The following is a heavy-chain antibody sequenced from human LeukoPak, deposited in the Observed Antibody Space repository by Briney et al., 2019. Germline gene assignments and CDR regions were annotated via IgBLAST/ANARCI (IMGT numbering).Heavy chain of an antibody. D-gene: IGHD3-16*01. Sequence: SGGSLGLSCAASGFPFSDAWMGWVRQAPGKGLEWVGRIESETDSGTTEYAAPVKGRFTISRDDSKNTLYLQMNSLKTEDTAVYYCTRDEGDDYFDNWGQGTLVTVSS. J-gene: IGHJ4*02. CDR3: TRDEGDDYFDN. V-gene: IGHV3-15*04. CDR1: GFPFSDAW. CDR2: IESETDSGTT.